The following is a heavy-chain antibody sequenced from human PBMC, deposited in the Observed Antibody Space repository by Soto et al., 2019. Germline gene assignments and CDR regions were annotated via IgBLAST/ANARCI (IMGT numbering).Heavy chain of an antibody. D-gene: IGHD3-22*01. CDR1: GGSISSSSYY. V-gene: IGHV4-39*01. CDR2: IHYSGYT. Sequence: PSETLSLTCTVFGGSISSSSYYWGWIRQPPGKGLEWIGSIHYSGYTYYNPSLKSRVTISVDTSKNQFSLKLSSVTAADTAVYYCGRLVYDSSGYRPGWGQGTLVTVSS. J-gene: IGHJ4*02. CDR3: GRLVYDSSGYRPG.